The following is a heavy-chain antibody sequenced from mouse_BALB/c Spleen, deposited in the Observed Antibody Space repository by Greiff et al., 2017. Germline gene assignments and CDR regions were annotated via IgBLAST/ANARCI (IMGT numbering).Heavy chain of an antibody. CDR1: GFNIKDYY. J-gene: IGHJ3*01. CDR3: NLYYEYTWFAY. CDR2: IDPENGDT. Sequence: EVQLQQSGAELVRSGASVKLSCTASGFNIKDYYMHWVKQRPEQGLEWIGWIDPENGDTEYAPKFQGKATMTADTSSNTAYLQLSSLTSEDTAVYYCNLYYEYTWFAYWGQGTLVTVSA. D-gene: IGHD2-4*01. V-gene: IGHV14-4*02.